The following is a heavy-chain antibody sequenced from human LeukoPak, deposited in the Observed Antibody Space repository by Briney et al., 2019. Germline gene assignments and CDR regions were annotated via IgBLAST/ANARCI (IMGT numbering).Heavy chain of an antibody. V-gene: IGHV3-30*04. CDR3: ARDSVAPAVHYYFDY. CDR2: ISSDGSNK. CDR1: GFTFISYA. D-gene: IGHD2-2*01. J-gene: IGHJ4*02. Sequence: PGGSLRLSCAASGFTFISYAMHWVRQAPGKGLEWVAVISSDGSNKYYADSVKDRFTISRDNSKNTLYLQMNSLRAEDTAVYYCARDSVAPAVHYYFDYWGQGTLVTVSS.